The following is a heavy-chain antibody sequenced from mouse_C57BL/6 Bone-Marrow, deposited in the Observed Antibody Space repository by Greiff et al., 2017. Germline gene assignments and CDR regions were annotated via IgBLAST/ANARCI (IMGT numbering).Heavy chain of an antibody. CDR2: IDPSDSYT. J-gene: IGHJ4*01. V-gene: IGHV1-69*01. CDR1: GYTFTSYW. CDR3: ARWSMYY. Sequence: QVKLQQPGAELVMPGASVKLSCKASGYTFTSYWMHWVKQRPGQGLEWIGEIDPSDSYTNYNQKCKGKSTLTVDKSSSTAYMQLSSRTSEDSAVYYGARWSMYYWGQGTSVTVSS.